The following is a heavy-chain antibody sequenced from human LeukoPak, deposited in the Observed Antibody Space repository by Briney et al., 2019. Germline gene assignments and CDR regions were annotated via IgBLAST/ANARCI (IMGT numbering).Heavy chain of an antibody. Sequence: GGSLRLSCAASGFTFSSYAMHWVRQAPGKGLEYVSAISSNGGSTYYANSVKGRFTISRDNSKNTLYLQMGSLRAEDTAVYYCARDRGSTEFDYWGQGTLFTVSS. J-gene: IGHJ4*02. V-gene: IGHV3-64*01. CDR3: ARDRGSTEFDY. CDR2: ISSNGGST. D-gene: IGHD1-26*01. CDR1: GFTFSSYA.